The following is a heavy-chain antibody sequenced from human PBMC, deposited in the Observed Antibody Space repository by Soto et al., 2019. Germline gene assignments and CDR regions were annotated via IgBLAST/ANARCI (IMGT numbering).Heavy chain of an antibody. J-gene: IGHJ3*02. CDR3: ARELYYDSSGYYLADAFDI. CDR1: GFTFSRYG. CDR2: IWYDGSNK. D-gene: IGHD3-22*01. V-gene: IGHV3-33*01. Sequence: GGSLRLSCAASGFTFSRYGMHWVRQAQGKGLEWVAVIWYDGSNKYYADSVKGRFTISRDNSKNTLYLQMNSLRAEDTAVYYCARELYYDSSGYYLADAFDIWGQGTMVTVSS.